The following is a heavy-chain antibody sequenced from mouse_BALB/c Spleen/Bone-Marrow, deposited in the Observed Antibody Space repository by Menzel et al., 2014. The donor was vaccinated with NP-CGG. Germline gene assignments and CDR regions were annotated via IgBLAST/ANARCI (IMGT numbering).Heavy chain of an antibody. J-gene: IGHJ2*01. CDR3: ARIYYGNYY. CDR2: INPGSGGT. CDR1: GYAFTNYL. Sequence: QVQLPQAGAELVGPGTSGKVSCKDSGYAFTNYLIEWVKQRPGQGLEWIGVINPGSGGTNYNEKFKGKATLTADKSSSTAYMQLSSLTSDDSAVYFCARIYYGNYYWVQRTPLTASS. D-gene: IGHD2-1*01. V-gene: IGHV1-54*01.